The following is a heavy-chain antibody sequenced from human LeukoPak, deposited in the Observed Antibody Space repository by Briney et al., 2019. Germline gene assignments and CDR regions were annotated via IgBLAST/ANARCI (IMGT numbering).Heavy chain of an antibody. J-gene: IGHJ1*01. Sequence: SETLSLTCAVYGGSFSGYYWSWIRQPPGKGLEWIGEINHSGSTNYNPSLKSRVTISVDTSKNQFSLKLSSVTAADTAVYYCARGRGGSYLYFQHGGQGTLVTVSS. CDR1: GGSFSGYY. CDR2: INHSGST. V-gene: IGHV4-34*01. D-gene: IGHD1-26*01. CDR3: ARGRGGSYLYFQH.